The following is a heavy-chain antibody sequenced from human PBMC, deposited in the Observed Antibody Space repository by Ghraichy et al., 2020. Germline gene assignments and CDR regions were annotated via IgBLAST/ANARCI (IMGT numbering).Heavy chain of an antibody. V-gene: IGHV4-39*01. CDR1: GGSISSSSYY. Sequence: SETLSLTCTVSGGSISSSSYYWGWIRQPPGKGLEWIGSIYYSGSTYYNPSLKSRVTISVDTSKNQFSLKLSSVTAADTAVYYCARQADYDILTGSFFDYWGQGTLVTVSS. CDR2: IYYSGST. D-gene: IGHD3-9*01. CDR3: ARQADYDILTGSFFDY. J-gene: IGHJ4*02.